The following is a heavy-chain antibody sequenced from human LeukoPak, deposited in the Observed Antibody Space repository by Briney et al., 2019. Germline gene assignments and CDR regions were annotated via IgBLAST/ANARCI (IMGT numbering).Heavy chain of an antibody. Sequence: ASVKVSCKASGYTFTGYYMHWVRQAPGQGLEWMGWINGYNGNTVYAQMFEGRVTLITDTSTTTAYMELTNLRSDDTAIYYCARAGYCSGAACYAEGIDYWGQGTLVTVSS. CDR2: INGYNGNT. CDR1: GYTFTGYY. D-gene: IGHD2-2*01. V-gene: IGHV1-18*04. CDR3: ARAGYCSGAACYAEGIDY. J-gene: IGHJ4*02.